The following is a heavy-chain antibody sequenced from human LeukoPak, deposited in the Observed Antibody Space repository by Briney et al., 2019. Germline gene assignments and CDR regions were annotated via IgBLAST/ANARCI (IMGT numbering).Heavy chain of an antibody. D-gene: IGHD1-26*01. V-gene: IGHV3-21*01. Sequence: GGSLRLSCAASGFTFSRYSMNWVRQAPAKGLEGVSSMSSSSGLIYYGDSVKGRFTVSRDNAKRSLYLQMNSLRADDTAVYYCSREFDGSASGAGYWGQGTLATVSS. J-gene: IGHJ4*02. CDR2: MSSSSGLI. CDR3: SREFDGSASGAGY. CDR1: GFTFSRYS.